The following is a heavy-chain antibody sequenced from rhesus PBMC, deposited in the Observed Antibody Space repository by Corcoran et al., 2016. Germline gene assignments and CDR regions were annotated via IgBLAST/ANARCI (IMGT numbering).Heavy chain of an antibody. CDR2: INPYNGNT. D-gene: IGHD3-34*01. J-gene: IGHJ2*01. CDR1: GYTFTDYY. V-gene: IGHV1S2*01. Sequence: QVQLVQSGAEVKKPGSSVKVSCKASGYTFTDYYMHWVRQAPRQGHEWMGWINPYNGNTKYAQKFQGRVTMTRDTSTSTAYMELSSLISEDTAVYYCASSDWGDYADWYFDLWGPGTPITISS. CDR3: ASSDWGDYADWYFDL.